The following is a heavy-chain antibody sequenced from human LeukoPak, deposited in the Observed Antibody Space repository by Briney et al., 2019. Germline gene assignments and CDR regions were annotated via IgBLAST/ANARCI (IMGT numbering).Heavy chain of an antibody. D-gene: IGHD3-10*01. V-gene: IGHV3-33*01. J-gene: IGHJ4*02. Sequence: GGSLRLSCAASGFTFSSYGMHWVRQAPGKGLEWVAVIWYDGSNKYYADSVKGRFTISRDNSKNTLYLQMNSLRAEDTAVYYCARDVVRAAPWYYFDYWGQGTLVTVSS. CDR3: ARDVVRAAPWYYFDY. CDR2: IWYDGSNK. CDR1: GFTFSSYG.